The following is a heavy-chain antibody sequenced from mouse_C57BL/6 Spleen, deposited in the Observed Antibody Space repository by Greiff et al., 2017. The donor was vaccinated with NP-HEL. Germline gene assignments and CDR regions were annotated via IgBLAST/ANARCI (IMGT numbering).Heavy chain of an antibody. Sequence: QVQLQQPGTELVKPGASVKLSCKASGYTFTSYWMHWVKQRPGQGLEWIGNINPSNGGTNYNEKFKSKATLTVDKSSSTAYMQLSSLTSDDSAVYYCARSGYGQLKTWFADWGQGTLVTVSA. J-gene: IGHJ3*01. CDR3: ARSGYGQLKTWFAD. CDR2: INPSNGGT. V-gene: IGHV1-53*01. CDR1: GYTFTSYW. D-gene: IGHD1-1*02.